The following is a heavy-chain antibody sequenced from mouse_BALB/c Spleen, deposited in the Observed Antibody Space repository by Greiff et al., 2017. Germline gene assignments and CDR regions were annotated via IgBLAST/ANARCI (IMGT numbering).Heavy chain of an antibody. CDR2: IYWGDDK. V-gene: IGHV8-12*01. J-gene: IGHJ4*01. CDR1: GFSLSTSGMG. CDR3: ARRGSNYDAMDY. D-gene: IGHD2-5*01. Sequence: QVTLKVSGPGILQPSQTLSLTCSFSGFSLSTSGMGVSWIRQPSGKGLEWLAHIYWGDDKRYNPSLKSRLTISKDTSRNQVFLKITSVDTADTATYYCARRGSNYDAMDYWGQGTSVTVSS.